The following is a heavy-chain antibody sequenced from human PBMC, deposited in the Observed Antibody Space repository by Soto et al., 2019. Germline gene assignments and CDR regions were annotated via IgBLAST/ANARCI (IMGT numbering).Heavy chain of an antibody. CDR3: ARLSSSSWPYQGLDV. Sequence: QVQLVQSGAEVKKPGASVKVSCKASGYTFTSYDINWVRQATGQGLEWMGWMNPNSGNTGYAQKFQGRVTMTRNTSXXTAYMELSSLRSEDTAVYYWARLSSSSWPYQGLDVWGQGTTVTVSS. V-gene: IGHV1-8*01. D-gene: IGHD6-13*01. CDR1: GYTFTSYD. CDR2: MNPNSGNT. J-gene: IGHJ6*02.